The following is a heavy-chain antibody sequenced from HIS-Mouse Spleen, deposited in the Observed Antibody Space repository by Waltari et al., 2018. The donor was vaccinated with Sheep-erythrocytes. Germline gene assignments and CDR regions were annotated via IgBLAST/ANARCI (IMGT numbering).Heavy chain of an antibody. CDR2: ISYDGSNK. D-gene: IGHD1-1*01. V-gene: IGHV3-30*18. CDR1: GFTFSSYG. Sequence: QVQLVESGGGVVQPGRSLRLSCAASGFTFSSYGMHWVRRAPGKGLGWVAFISYDGSNKYYADSVKGRFTISRDNSKNTLYLQMNSLRAEDTAVYYCAKVRTVNYWYFDLWGRGTLVTVSS. J-gene: IGHJ2*01. CDR3: AKVRTVNYWYFDL.